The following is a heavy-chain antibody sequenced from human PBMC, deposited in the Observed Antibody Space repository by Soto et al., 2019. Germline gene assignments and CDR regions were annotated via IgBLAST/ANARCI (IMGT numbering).Heavy chain of an antibody. CDR1: GYTFTSYG. Sequence: ASVKVSCKASGYTFTSYGISWVRQAPGQGLERIGWISAYNGNTNYAQKLQGRVTMTTDTSTSTAYMELRSSVTAADTALYYCARVERGTATTVVDAFDIWGPGTMVTVSS. D-gene: IGHD1-1*01. CDR2: ISAYNGNT. V-gene: IGHV1-18*01. J-gene: IGHJ3*02. CDR3: ARVERGTATTVVDAFDI.